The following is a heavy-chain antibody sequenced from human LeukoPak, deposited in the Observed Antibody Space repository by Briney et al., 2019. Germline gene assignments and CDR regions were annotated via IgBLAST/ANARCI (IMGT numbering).Heavy chain of an antibody. D-gene: IGHD1-26*01. V-gene: IGHV3-48*03. CDR3: LRDEVGATTEFDY. CDR2: ISSSGDSI. J-gene: IGHJ4*02. Sequence: GGSLRLSCAASGFTFSSYEMNWVRQAPGKGLEWVSYISSSGDSIYYTDSVRGRFTISRDNAKNSLYLQMNGLRAEDTAVYYCLRDEVGATTEFDYWGQGTLVTVAS. CDR1: GFTFSSYE.